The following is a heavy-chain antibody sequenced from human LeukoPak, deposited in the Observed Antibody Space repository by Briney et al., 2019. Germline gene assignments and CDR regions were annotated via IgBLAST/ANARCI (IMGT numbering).Heavy chain of an antibody. CDR2: INSDGSWT. V-gene: IGHV3-74*01. J-gene: IGHJ4*02. Sequence: GGSLRLSCAASGNYWMHWVRQAPGKGLVWVSHINSDGSWTSYADSVKGRFTISKDNAKKSLYLQMNSLIAEDMAVYYCARVGITIFGVVKDYWGQGTLVTVSS. CDR3: ARVGITIFGVVKDY. D-gene: IGHD3-3*01. CDR1: GNYW.